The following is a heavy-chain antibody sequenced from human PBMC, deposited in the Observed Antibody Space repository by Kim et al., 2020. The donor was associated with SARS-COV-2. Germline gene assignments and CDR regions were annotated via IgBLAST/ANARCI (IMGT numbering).Heavy chain of an antibody. J-gene: IGHJ3*02. CDR3: ARRVVVTPTHLFNAFDI. CDR1: GYSFTSYW. CDR2: IYPGDSDT. V-gene: IGHV5-51*01. Sequence: GESLKISCKGSGYSFTSYWIGWVRQMPGKGLEWMGIIYPGDSDTRYSPSFQGQVTISADKSISTAYLQWSSLKASDTAMYYCARRVVVTPTHLFNAFDIWGQGTMVTVSS. D-gene: IGHD2-21*02.